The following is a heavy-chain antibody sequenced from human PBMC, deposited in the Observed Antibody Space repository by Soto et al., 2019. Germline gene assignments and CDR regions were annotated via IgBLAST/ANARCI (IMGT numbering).Heavy chain of an antibody. CDR2: IYHSGST. CDR1: GDSINTVNW. J-gene: IGHJ5*02. D-gene: IGHD2-8*01. V-gene: IGHV4-4*02. Sequence: SETLSLTCGVSGDSINTVNWWSCVRQSPGKGLEWIGEIYHSGSTSYNPSLKSRVTMSVDKSKNQFSLQLTSVTAADTAVYYCATFSGFFTISPFDAWGQGILVTVSS. CDR3: ATFSGFFTISPFDA.